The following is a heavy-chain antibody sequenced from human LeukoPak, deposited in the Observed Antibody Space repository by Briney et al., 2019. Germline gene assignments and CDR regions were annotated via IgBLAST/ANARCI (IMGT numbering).Heavy chain of an antibody. D-gene: IGHD3-10*01. Sequence: PSETLSLTCAVSGYSISSGYYWGWIRQPPGKGLEWSGGIYHSGSTYYNPSLKSRVTISVDTSKNQFSLKLSSVTAADTAVYYCARHYYGSGSYSDYWGQGTLVTVSS. CDR3: ARHYYGSGSYSDY. CDR2: IYHSGST. V-gene: IGHV4-38-2*01. J-gene: IGHJ4*02. CDR1: GYSISSGYY.